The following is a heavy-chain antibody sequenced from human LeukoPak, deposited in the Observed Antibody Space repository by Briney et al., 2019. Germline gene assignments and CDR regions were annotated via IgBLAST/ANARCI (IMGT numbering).Heavy chain of an antibody. CDR1: GDSVSSNSAA. CDR2: TYYRSKWYN. CDR3: ARDVLGIAAAGVWFDP. Sequence: SQTLSLTCAISGDSVSSNSAAWNWIRQSPSRGLEWPGRTYYRSKWYNDYAVSVKSRITINPDTSKNQFSLQLNSVTPEDTAVYYCARDVLGIAAAGVWFDPWGQGTLVTVSS. V-gene: IGHV6-1*01. J-gene: IGHJ5*02. D-gene: IGHD6-13*01.